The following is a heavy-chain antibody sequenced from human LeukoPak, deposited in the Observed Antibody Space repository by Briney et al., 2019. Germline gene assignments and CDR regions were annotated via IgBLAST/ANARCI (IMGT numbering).Heavy chain of an antibody. CDR3: AKEGIVGAGNAFDI. V-gene: IGHV3-30*02. CDR2: IRYDVNNK. CDR1: GFTFSIYG. D-gene: IGHD1-26*01. Sequence: PGGSLRLSCAASGFTFSIYGMHWVRQAPGKGLEWVACIRYDVNNKYYADSVKGRFTISRDDSKNTLYLQMHSLRAEDTAVYYCAKEGIVGAGNAFDIWGQGTMVTVSS. J-gene: IGHJ3*02.